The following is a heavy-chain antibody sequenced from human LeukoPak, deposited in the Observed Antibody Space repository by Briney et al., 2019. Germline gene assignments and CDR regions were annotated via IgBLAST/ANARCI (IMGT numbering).Heavy chain of an antibody. D-gene: IGHD4-11*01. J-gene: IGHJ4*02. V-gene: IGHV3-33*06. CDR1: GFTFSHFG. CDR3: AKDAQRGFDFSNSLES. CDR2: IWREGTDK. Sequence: PGKSLRLSCTTSGFTFSHFGMHWVRQAPGEGLEWVAVIWREGTDKYYGDSVKGRFTISRDNSENTVYLQMNSLRVEDTAVYYCAKDAQRGFDFSNSLESWGQGTLVTASS.